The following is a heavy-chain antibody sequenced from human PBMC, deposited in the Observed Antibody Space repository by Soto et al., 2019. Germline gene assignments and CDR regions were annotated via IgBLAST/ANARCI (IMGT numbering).Heavy chain of an antibody. J-gene: IGHJ4*02. CDR1: GGSISSSNW. V-gene: IGHV4-4*02. D-gene: IGHD3-3*01. Sequence: PSETLSLTCAVSGGSISSSNWWSWVRQPPGKGLEWIGEIYHSGSTNYNPSLKSRVTISVDKSKNQFSLKLSSVTAADTAVYYCAQGGSSLTIFGVVTHFDYWGQGTLVTVSS. CDR2: IYHSGST. CDR3: AQGGSSLTIFGVVTHFDY.